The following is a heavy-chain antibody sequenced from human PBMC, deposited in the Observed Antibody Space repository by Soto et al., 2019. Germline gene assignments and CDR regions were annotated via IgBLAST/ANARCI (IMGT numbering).Heavy chain of an antibody. Sequence: GGSLRLSCAASGFTLSDYYMSWIRQAPGKGLEWVSYISSSGSTIYYTDSVKGRFTISRDTAKNSLYLQMNSLRAEDTAVYYCARVRPNYFDYWGQGTLVTVSS. CDR1: GFTLSDYY. CDR2: ISSSGSTI. J-gene: IGHJ4*02. CDR3: ARVRPNYFDY. V-gene: IGHV3-11*01.